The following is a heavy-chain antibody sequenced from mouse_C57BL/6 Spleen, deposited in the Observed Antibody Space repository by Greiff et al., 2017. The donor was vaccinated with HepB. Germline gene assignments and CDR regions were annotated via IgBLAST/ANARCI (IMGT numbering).Heavy chain of an antibody. V-gene: IGHV1-55*01. Sequence: QVQLQQSGAELVKPGASVKMSCKASGYTFTSYWITWVKQRPGQGLEWIGDIYPGSGSTNYNEKFKSKATLTVDTSSSTAYMQLSSLTSEDSAVYYCARSPNYYGVATRYFDVWGTGTTVTVSS. CDR3: ARSPNYYGVATRYFDV. J-gene: IGHJ1*03. CDR2: IYPGSGST. D-gene: IGHD1-2*01. CDR1: GYTFTSYW.